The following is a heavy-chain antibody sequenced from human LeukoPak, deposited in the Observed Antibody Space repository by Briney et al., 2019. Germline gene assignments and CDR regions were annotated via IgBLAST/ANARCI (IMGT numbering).Heavy chain of an antibody. J-gene: IGHJ6*03. CDR3: ARTFLGYYFYMDV. D-gene: IGHD3-3*02. V-gene: IGHV4-59*01. Sequence: PSETLSLTCTVSGGSTSSYYWSWIRQPPGKGLEWIGYIYYSGSTNYNPSLKSRVTISVDTSKNQFSLKLSSVTAADTAVYYCARTFLGYYFYMDVWGKGTKVTVSS. CDR1: GGSTSSYY. CDR2: IYYSGST.